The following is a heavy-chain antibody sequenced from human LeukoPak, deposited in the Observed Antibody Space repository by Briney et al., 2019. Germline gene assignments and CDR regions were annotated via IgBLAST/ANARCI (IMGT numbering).Heavy chain of an antibody. CDR3: ARDLTYYYDSSGYATFGY. CDR1: GGSFSGYY. Sequence: SETLSLTCAVYGGSFSGYYWSWIRQPPGKGLEWIGEINHSGSTNYNPSLKSRVTISVDTSKNQFSLKLSSVTAADTAVYYCARDLTYYYDSSGYATFGYWGQGTLVTVSS. D-gene: IGHD3-22*01. J-gene: IGHJ4*02. CDR2: INHSGST. V-gene: IGHV4-34*01.